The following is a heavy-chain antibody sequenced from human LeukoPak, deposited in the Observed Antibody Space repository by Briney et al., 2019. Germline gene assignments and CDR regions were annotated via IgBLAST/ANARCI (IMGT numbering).Heavy chain of an antibody. CDR1: GYTFTDYY. V-gene: IGHV1-2*02. Sequence: ASVKVSCKASGYTFTDYYIHWVRQAPGQGLEWMGWVHPKSGGTNYAQKFKGRVTMTRDTSITTASMELSRLTADDTAVFYCTRAFTSSLDYWGQGSLVTVSS. J-gene: IGHJ4*02. D-gene: IGHD2-2*01. CDR3: TRAFTSSLDY. CDR2: VHPKSGGT.